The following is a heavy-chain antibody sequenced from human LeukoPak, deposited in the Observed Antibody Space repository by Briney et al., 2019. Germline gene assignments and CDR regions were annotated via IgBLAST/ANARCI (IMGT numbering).Heavy chain of an antibody. D-gene: IGHD3-3*01. CDR1: GYTLTELS. CDR2: FDPEDGET. J-gene: IGHJ3*02. Sequence: ASVKVSCKVSGYTLTELSMHWVRQAPGKGLEWMGDFDPEDGETIYAQKFQGRVTMTEDTSTDTAYMELSSLRSEDTAVYYCATTLRFLEWSHDAFDIWGQGTMVTVSS. CDR3: ATTLRFLEWSHDAFDI. V-gene: IGHV1-24*01.